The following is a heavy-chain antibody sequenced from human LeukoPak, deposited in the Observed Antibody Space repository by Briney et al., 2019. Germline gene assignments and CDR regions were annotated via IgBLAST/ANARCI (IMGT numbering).Heavy chain of an antibody. CDR2: ISAYNGNT. CDR3: ARGPSYYDILTGYYRGDAFDI. V-gene: IGHV1-18*01. CDR1: GYTFTSYG. D-gene: IGHD3-9*01. Sequence: ASVKVSCKASGYTFTSYGISWVRQAPGQGLEWMGWISAYNGNTNYAQKLQGRVTMTTDTSTSTAYMELRSLRSDDTAVYYCARGPSYYDILTGYYRGDAFDIWGQGTMVTVSS. J-gene: IGHJ3*02.